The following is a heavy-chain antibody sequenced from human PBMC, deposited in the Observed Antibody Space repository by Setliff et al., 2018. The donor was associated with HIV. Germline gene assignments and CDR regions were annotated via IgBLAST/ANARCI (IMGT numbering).Heavy chain of an antibody. Sequence: SETLSLTCSVAGDSLSSGTYYWGWIRQPPGKGLEWIGSVSYSGSTLYNPSLKSRVTISVDTSKNYFSLKLSSVTAADTAVYYCARGGGSTWAFHYFMDVWGKGTTVTVSS. CDR2: VSYSGST. CDR1: GDSLSSGTYY. V-gene: IGHV4-39*07. CDR3: ARGGGSTWAFHYFMDV. D-gene: IGHD6-13*01. J-gene: IGHJ6*03.